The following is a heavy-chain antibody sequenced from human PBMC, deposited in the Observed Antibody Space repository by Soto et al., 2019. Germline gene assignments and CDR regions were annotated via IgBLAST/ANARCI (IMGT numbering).Heavy chain of an antibody. CDR3: ARGPRITIFGVAPRGWFDP. D-gene: IGHD3-3*01. CDR2: INANSGDT. J-gene: IGHJ5*02. V-gene: IGHV1-2*02. Sequence: GASVKVSCKASGYTFTSYTMHWVRQAPGQRLEWMGWINANSGDTNYAQKFQGRVTMTRDTSISTAHMELSRLRSDDTAVYYCARGPRITIFGVAPRGWFDPWGQGTLVTVSS. CDR1: GYTFTSYT.